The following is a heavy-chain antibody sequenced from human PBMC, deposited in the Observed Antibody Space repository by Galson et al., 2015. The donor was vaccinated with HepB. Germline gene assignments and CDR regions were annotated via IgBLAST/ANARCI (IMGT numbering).Heavy chain of an antibody. D-gene: IGHD3-9*01. Sequence: SLRLSCAASGFTFGSYAMSWVRQAPGKGLEWVSAISGSGGSTYYTDSVKGRFTISRDNSKNTLYLQMNSLRAEDTAVYYCANLGGLNYDILTGYYQDYWGQGTLVTVSS. V-gene: IGHV3-23*01. J-gene: IGHJ4*02. CDR3: ANLGGLNYDILTGYYQDY. CDR2: ISGSGGST. CDR1: GFTFGSYA.